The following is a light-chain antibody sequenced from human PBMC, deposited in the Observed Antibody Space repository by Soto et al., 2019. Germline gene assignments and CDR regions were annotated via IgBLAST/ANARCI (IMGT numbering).Light chain of an antibody. CDR1: QSLRSTY. J-gene: IGKJ2*01. Sequence: EIVLTQSPGTLSLSPGEGATLACRASQSLRSTYLAWYQQKPGQAPRLLIYGASSRATGIPPRFSGSGSGTDFTLTISSLEPEDFAVYYCQQRSNWPRTFGQGTKWIS. V-gene: IGKV3D-20*02. CDR3: QQRSNWPRT. CDR2: GAS.